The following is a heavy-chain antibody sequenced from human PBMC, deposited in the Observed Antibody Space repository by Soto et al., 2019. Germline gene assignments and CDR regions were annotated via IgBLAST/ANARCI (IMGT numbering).Heavy chain of an antibody. J-gene: IGHJ4*02. Sequence: QVPLVQSGAEVKKPGSSVKVSCKASGGTFSSYAISWVRQAPGQGLEWMGGIIPIFGTANYAQKFQGRVTITADESTSTAYMELSSLRSEDTAVYYCARAPTRFYYDSSGYHFDYWGQGTLVTVSS. CDR2: IIPIFGTA. V-gene: IGHV1-69*01. CDR3: ARAPTRFYYDSSGYHFDY. CDR1: GGTFSSYA. D-gene: IGHD3-22*01.